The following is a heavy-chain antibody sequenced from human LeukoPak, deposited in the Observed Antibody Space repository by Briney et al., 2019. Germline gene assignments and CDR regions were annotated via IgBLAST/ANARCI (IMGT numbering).Heavy chain of an antibody. J-gene: IGHJ4*02. V-gene: IGHV4-30-2*01. D-gene: IGHD3-22*01. CDR3: ARGPTYHYDSSGYPYYFDY. Sequence: PSETLSLTCAVSGGSISSGGYSWSWIRQPPGKGLEWIGYIYHSGSTYYNPSLKSRVTISVDRSKNQFSLKLSSVTAADTAVYYCARGPTYHYDSSGYPYYFDYWGQGTLVTVSS. CDR1: GGSISSGGYS. CDR2: IYHSGST.